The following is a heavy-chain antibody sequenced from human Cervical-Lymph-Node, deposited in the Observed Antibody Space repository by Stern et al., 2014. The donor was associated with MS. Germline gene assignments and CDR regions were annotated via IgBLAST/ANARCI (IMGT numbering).Heavy chain of an antibody. Sequence: QVQLVQSGVEVKKPGASVKVSCKASGYTFTGYNMHWVRQAPGQGLEWMGRIIPSRGDPYSAQKFQGRVTMTMDTSIDTAYMELSSLTFDDTALYYCARGYNYAYEYWGQGTLVTVSS. CDR3: ARGYNYAYEY. J-gene: IGHJ4*02. V-gene: IGHV1-2*06. CDR1: GYTFTGYN. D-gene: IGHD5-18*01. CDR2: IIPSRGDP.